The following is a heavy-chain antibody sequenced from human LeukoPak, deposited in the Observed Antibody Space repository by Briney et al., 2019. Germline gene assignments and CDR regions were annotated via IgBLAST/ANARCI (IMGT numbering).Heavy chain of an antibody. V-gene: IGHV3-30*04. CDR2: ISYDGSNK. CDR3: ARQPRHLTGLYYFDY. CDR1: GFTFSSYA. J-gene: IGHJ4*02. Sequence: GGSLRLSCAASGFTFSSYAMHWVRQAPGKGLEWVAVISYDGSNKYYADSVKGRFTISRDNSKNTLYLQMNSLRAEDTAVYYCARQPRHLTGLYYFDYWGQGTLVTVSS. D-gene: IGHD3-9*01.